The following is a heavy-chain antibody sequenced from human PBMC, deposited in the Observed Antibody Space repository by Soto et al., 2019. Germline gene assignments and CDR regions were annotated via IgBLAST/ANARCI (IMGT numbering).Heavy chain of an antibody. V-gene: IGHV4-31*03. CDR2: IYYSGST. CDR3: ARDLRTGYPFY. Sequence: PSETLSLTCTVSGGSISSGGYYWSWIRQHPGKGLEWIGYIYYSGSTYYNPSLKSRVTISVDTSKNSLYLQMNSLRAEDTAVYYCARDLRTGYPFYWGQGTLVTVSS. D-gene: IGHD3-9*01. CDR1: GGSISSGGYY. J-gene: IGHJ4*02.